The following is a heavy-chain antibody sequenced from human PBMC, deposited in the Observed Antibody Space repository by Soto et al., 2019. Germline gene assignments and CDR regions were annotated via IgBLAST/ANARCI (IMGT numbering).Heavy chain of an antibody. Sequence: GGSLRLSCAASGFTFSSYGMHWVRQAPGKGLEWVAVISYDGSNKYYADSVKGRFTISRDNSKNTLYLQMNSLRAEDTAVYYCAKATYDFWSGYYNYYYYGMDVWGQGTTVTVSS. CDR2: ISYDGSNK. D-gene: IGHD3-3*01. J-gene: IGHJ6*02. V-gene: IGHV3-30*18. CDR3: AKATYDFWSGYYNYYYYGMDV. CDR1: GFTFSSYG.